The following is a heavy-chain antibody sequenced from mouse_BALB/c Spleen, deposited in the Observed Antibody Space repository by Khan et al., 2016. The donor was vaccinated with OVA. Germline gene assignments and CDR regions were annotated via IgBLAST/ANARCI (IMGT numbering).Heavy chain of an antibody. J-gene: IGHJ3*01. CDR1: GYTFTNYW. CDR3: TRGNCDFAWFAD. Sequence: VQLQQSGTVLARPGASVKMSCKASGYTFTNYWMHWVKQRPGQGLEWIGDIYPGNTDTNYNQKFKGKAKLTAVTSTSTAYMELYSLTNEDSAVYYCTRGNCDFAWFADWGQGTLFTVSA. CDR2: IYPGNTDT. V-gene: IGHV1-5*01. D-gene: IGHD4-1*01.